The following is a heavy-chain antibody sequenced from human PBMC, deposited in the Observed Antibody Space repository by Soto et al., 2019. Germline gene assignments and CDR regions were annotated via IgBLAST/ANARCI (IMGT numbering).Heavy chain of an antibody. J-gene: IGHJ4*02. CDR3: ARRRLPGYYFDY. CDR1: GDSISSYY. V-gene: IGHV4-59*01. CDR2: IYYSGST. Sequence: QVQLQESGPGLVKPSETLSLTCTVSGDSISSYYWNWIRQPPGKGLEWVGYIYYSGSTNYNPSLKSRVTISVDTSKNQFSLKLSSVTAADTAVYYCARRRLPGYYFDYWGRGTLVTVSS.